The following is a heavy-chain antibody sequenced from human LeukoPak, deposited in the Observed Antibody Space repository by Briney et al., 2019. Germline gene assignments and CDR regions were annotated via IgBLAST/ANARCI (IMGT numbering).Heavy chain of an antibody. J-gene: IGHJ4*02. CDR2: IKSDGSST. CDR1: TLTFSSYW. D-gene: IGHD3-22*01. Sequence: PGGSLRLSCADSTLTFSSYWMHWVRQAPGKGLVWVSRIKSDGSSTTYADSVKGRFTISRDNSKNTLYLRMNSLRAEDTAVYYCAKAVVPVISQHYFDYWGQGTLVTVSS. V-gene: IGHV3-74*01. CDR3: AKAVVPVISQHYFDY.